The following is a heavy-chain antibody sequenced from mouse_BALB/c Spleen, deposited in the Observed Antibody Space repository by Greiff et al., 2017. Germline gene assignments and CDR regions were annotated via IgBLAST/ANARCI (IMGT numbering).Heavy chain of an antibody. CDR3: ARHRGFAY. D-gene: IGHD3-1*01. J-gene: IGHJ3*01. CDR2: ISSGGGST. Sequence: DVQLVESGGGLVKPGGSLKLSCAASGFAFSSYDMSWVRQTPEKRLEWVAYISSGGGSTYYPDTVKGRFTISRDNAKNTLYLQMSSLKSEDTAMYYCARHRGFAYWGQGTLVTVSA. V-gene: IGHV5-12-1*01. CDR1: GFAFSSYD.